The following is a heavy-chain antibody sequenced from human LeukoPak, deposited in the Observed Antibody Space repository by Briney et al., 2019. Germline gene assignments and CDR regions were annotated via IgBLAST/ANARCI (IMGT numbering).Heavy chain of an antibody. J-gene: IGHJ4*02. D-gene: IGHD6-13*01. CDR2: ISGSGGGT. V-gene: IGHV3-23*01. Sequence: GGSLRLSCAVSGITLSNYAMSWVRQAPGKGLEWVAGISGSGGGTHYADSVKGRFTISRDNPKNTLYLQMNSLRVEDTAVYYCARDGFVGAADYWGQGTLVTVSS. CDR1: GITLSNYA. CDR3: ARDGFVGAADY.